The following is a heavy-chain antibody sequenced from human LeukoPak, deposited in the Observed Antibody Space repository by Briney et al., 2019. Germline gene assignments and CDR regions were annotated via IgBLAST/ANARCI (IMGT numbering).Heavy chain of an antibody. CDR2: IKSKTDGGTT. D-gene: IGHD4-17*01. CDR1: GFTFSNSW. V-gene: IGHV3-15*01. CDR3: SAHSGEFTFDY. Sequence: GGSLRLSCAASGFTFSNSWMSWVRQAPGKGLEWFGRIKSKTDGGTTDYSAPVKGRFTISRADSKNTLYLRMNSLKTEDTAVYYCSAHSGEFTFDYWGQGTLVTVSS. J-gene: IGHJ4*02.